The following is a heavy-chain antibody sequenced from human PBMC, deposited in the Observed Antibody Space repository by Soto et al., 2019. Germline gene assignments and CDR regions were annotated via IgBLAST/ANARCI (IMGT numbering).Heavy chain of an antibody. Sequence: QVQLVQSGAEVRKPGSSVNVSCKASGGTFSRHAISWVRQAPGQGLEWMGAIIPIFGTAHHAQKFHGRVRIIADESTSTVYMELSSLRSKDTSMYYCARGWGYDSNDYYYAYWGQGTLVIVSS. CDR2: IIPIFGTA. CDR3: ARGWGYDSNDYYYAY. CDR1: GGTFSRHA. D-gene: IGHD3-22*01. J-gene: IGHJ4*02. V-gene: IGHV1-69*01.